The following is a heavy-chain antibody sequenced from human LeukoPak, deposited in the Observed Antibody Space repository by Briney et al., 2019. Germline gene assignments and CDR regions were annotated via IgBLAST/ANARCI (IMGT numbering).Heavy chain of an antibody. D-gene: IGHD6-6*01. CDR1: GGSFSGYY. CDR2: INHSGST. J-gene: IGHJ5*02. CDR3: ARGLRIAARPGRPLRELKFDP. V-gene: IGHV4-34*01. Sequence: SETLSLTCAAYGGSFSGYYWSWIRQPPGKGLEWIGEINHSGSTNYNPSLKSRVTISVDTSKNQFSLKLSSVTAADTAVYYCARGLRIAARPGRPLRELKFDPWGQGTLVTVSS.